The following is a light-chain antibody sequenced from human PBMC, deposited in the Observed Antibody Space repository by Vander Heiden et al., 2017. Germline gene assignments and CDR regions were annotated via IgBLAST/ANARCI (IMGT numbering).Light chain of an antibody. CDR2: GTS. CDR1: RSVSAN. J-gene: IGKJ1*01. V-gene: IGKV3-15*01. CDR3: QQYSDWPRT. Sequence: IVMTHSPAILSASPGERATLCGRAGRSVSANLAWYQQKPGQAPGLIIYGTSTRATGVPARFSGSGSGTQFILSISRLQSEDFALYYCQQYSDWPRTFGQGTKVEIK.